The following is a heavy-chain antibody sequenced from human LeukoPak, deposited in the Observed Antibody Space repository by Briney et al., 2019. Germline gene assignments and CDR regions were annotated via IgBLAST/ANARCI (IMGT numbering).Heavy chain of an antibody. D-gene: IGHD6-13*01. CDR2: IRYDGSNK. CDR1: GFTFSSYG. J-gene: IGHJ4*02. CDR3: AKDLGSSWYFEY. Sequence: GGSLRLSCAASGFTFSSYGMHWGRQAPGKGLEGGAFIRYDGSNKYYADSVKGRFTISRDNSKNTLYLQMNSLRAEDTAVYYCAKDLGSSWYFEYWGQGTLVTVSS. V-gene: IGHV3-30*02.